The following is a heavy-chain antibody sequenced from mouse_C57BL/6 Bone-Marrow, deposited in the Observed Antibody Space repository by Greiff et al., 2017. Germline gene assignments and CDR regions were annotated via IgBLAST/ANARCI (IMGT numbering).Heavy chain of an antibody. CDR3: ARPPNWDDYAMDY. V-gene: IGHV1-64*01. Sequence: QVQLQQPGAELVKPGASVKLSCKASGYTFTSYWMHWVKQRPGQGLEWIGMIHPNSGSTNYNEKFKSKATLTVDKSSSTADMQLSSLTSEDSAVYYCARPPNWDDYAMDYWGQGTSVTVSS. CDR1: GYTFTSYW. D-gene: IGHD4-1*01. CDR2: IHPNSGST. J-gene: IGHJ4*01.